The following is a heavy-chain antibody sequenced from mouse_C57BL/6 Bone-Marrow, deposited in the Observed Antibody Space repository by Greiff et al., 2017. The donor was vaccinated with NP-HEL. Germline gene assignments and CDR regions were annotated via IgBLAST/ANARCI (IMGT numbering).Heavy chain of an antibody. J-gene: IGHJ2*01. Sequence: VQLQESGAELARPGASVKLSCKASGYTFTSYGISWVKQRTGQGLEWIGEIYPRSGNTYYNEKFKGKATLTADKSSSTAYMELRSLTSEDSAGYFCARVDDYYGGGDYWGQGTTLTVSS. CDR3: ARVDDYYGGGDY. D-gene: IGHD1-1*01. CDR1: GYTFTSYG. V-gene: IGHV1-81*01. CDR2: IYPRSGNT.